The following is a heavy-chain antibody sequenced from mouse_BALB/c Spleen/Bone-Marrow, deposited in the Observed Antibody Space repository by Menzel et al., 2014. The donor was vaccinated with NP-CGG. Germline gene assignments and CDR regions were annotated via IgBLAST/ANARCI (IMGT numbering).Heavy chain of an antibody. D-gene: IGHD1-1*01. V-gene: IGHV1-26*01. CDR2: INPYNGGT. J-gene: IGHJ4*01. CDR3: ARWDYYGYAMDY. CDR1: GYSFTGYT. Sequence: VQLKHSGPELVKPGASMKISCKASGYSFTGYTMNWVKQSHGKNLEWIGLINPYNGGTSYNQKFMGKATLTVDKSSSTAYMELLSLTSEDSAAYYCARWDYYGYAMDYWGQGTSVTVSS.